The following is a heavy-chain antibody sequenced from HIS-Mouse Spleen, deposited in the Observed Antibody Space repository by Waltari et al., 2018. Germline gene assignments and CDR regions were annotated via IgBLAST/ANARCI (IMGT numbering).Heavy chain of an antibody. J-gene: IGHJ5*02. Sequence: EVQLGESGGGRITPGGSLRLCGASSRFTVTSYGIQRVRQAPGKGLEWVSSISSSSSYIYYADSVKGRFTISRDNAKNSLYLQMNSLRAEDTAVYYCARDPSGYDNHWGQGTLVTVSS. CDR3: ARDPSGYDNH. CDR1: RFTVTSYG. CDR2: ISSSSSYI. D-gene: IGHD5-12*01. V-gene: IGHV3-21*01.